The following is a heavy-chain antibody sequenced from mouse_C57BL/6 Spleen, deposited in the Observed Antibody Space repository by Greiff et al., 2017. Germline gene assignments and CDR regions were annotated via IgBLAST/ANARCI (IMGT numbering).Heavy chain of an antibody. J-gene: IGHJ2*01. Sequence: VQLQQPGAELVMPGASVKLSCKASGYTFTSYWMHWVKQRPGQGLEWIGEIDPSDSYTNYNQKFKGKSTLTVDKSSSTAYMQLSSLTSEDSAVYYCARGEGYYGNFYFDYWGQGTTLTVSS. D-gene: IGHD2-1*01. CDR3: ARGEGYYGNFYFDY. CDR1: GYTFTSYW. CDR2: IDPSDSYT. V-gene: IGHV1-69*01.